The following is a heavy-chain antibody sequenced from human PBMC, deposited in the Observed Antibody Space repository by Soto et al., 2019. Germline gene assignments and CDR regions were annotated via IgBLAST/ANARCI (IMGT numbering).Heavy chain of an antibody. CDR1: GFTLISSG. J-gene: IGHJ6*02. V-gene: IGHV3-30*18. D-gene: IGHD3-10*01. CDR2: ISYDGNNK. CDR3: AKDRGPAYYYGSGSYDRGMDV. Sequence: PXRSLCLACAAAGFTLISSGIPWVSQAPGTVRGWEAVISYDGNNKNYADAVKGRVTITRDNSKNTLYLQMNSRRAEDTAVSYCAKDRGPAYYYGSGSYDRGMDVWGQGTTVTVSS.